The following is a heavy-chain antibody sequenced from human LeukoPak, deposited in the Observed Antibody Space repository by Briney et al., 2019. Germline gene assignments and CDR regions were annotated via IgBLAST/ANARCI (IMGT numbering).Heavy chain of an antibody. Sequence: QPGGSLRLSCAASGFTFSSYGMHWVRHAPGKGLEWVAVISYDGSNKYYADSVKGRFTISRDNARNSLYLQMNSLRVEDTAVYYCARDRPYDSGAFSYGSSDLNDAFDIWGQGTMVTVSS. D-gene: IGHD3-22*01. CDR1: GFTFSSYG. V-gene: IGHV3-30*03. J-gene: IGHJ3*02. CDR2: ISYDGSNK. CDR3: ARDRPYDSGAFSYGSSDLNDAFDI.